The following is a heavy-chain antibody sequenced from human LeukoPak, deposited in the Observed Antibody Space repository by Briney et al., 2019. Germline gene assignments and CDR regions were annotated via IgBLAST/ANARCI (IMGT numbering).Heavy chain of an antibody. CDR3: ARPDGGPTGGDYVD. V-gene: IGHV1-24*01. Sequence: GASVKVSCKVSGYTLTELSMHWVRQAPGKGLEWMGGFDPEDGETIYAQKFQGRVTMTEDTSTDTAYMELGSLRSEDTAVYYCARPDGGPTGGDYVDWGQGTLVTVSS. J-gene: IGHJ4*02. D-gene: IGHD4-17*01. CDR2: FDPEDGET. CDR1: GYTLTELS.